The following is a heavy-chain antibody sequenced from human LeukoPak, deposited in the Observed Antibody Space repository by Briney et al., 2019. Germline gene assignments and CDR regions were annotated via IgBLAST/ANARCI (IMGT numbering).Heavy chain of an antibody. CDR1: GDSISRYY. J-gene: IGHJ4*02. CDR3: ARPDDRERFDY. Sequence: PSETLSLTCTVSGDSISRYYWSWIRQPPGKGLEWIGFIYTSVTTKYNPSLKSRVTISVDTSKSQFSLKVSSVTASDTAIYYCARPDDRERFDYWGQGTLVTVSS. D-gene: IGHD3-22*01. CDR2: IYTSVTT. V-gene: IGHV4-4*09.